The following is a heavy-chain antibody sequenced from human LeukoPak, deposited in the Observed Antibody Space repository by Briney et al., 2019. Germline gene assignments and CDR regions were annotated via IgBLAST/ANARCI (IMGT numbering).Heavy chain of an antibody. Sequence: GASVKVSCKVSGYTLTELSMHWVRQAPGKGLEWMGGFDPEDGETIYAQKFQGRVTMTEDTSTDTAYMELSSLRSEDTAVYYCARDYDLYCSSTSCEWGQGTLVTVSS. CDR3: ARDYDLYCSSTSCE. J-gene: IGHJ4*02. CDR1: GYTLTELS. D-gene: IGHD2-2*01. V-gene: IGHV1-24*01. CDR2: FDPEDGET.